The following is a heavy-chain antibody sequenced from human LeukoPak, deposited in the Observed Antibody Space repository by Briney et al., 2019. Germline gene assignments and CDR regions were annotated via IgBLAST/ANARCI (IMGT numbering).Heavy chain of an antibody. D-gene: IGHD6-19*01. J-gene: IGHJ4*02. CDR2: IFGSGGST. V-gene: IGHV3-23*01. Sequence: GGSLRLSCAASGFTFSSYAMYWVRQAPGKGLEWVSGIFGSGGSTHYADSVKGRFTISRDNSKNTVYLQMNSLRAEDTVVYYCAKTTTGYSSGRFPGWPVDYWGQGTLVTVSS. CDR1: GFTFSSYA. CDR3: AKTTTGYSSGRFPGWPVDY.